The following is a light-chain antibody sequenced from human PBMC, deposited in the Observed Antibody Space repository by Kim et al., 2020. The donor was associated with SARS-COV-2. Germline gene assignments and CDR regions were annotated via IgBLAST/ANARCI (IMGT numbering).Light chain of an antibody. Sequence: GQSVTISCTGTSSDVGGYNYVAWYQQHPAKAPKLMIYEVTKRPSGVPDRFSASKSGNTASLTVSGLQAEDEADYYCSSYAGSYHWVFGGGTQLTVL. CDR1: SSDVGGYNY. V-gene: IGLV2-8*01. CDR2: EVT. J-gene: IGLJ3*02. CDR3: SSYAGSYHWV.